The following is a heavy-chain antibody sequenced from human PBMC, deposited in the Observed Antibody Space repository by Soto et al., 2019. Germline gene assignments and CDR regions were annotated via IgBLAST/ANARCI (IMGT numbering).Heavy chain of an antibody. CDR2: INPSGGST. V-gene: IGHV1-46*01. CDR3: ARERAGYSSSWWVDY. J-gene: IGHJ4*02. CDR1: GYTFTSYY. Sequence: QVQLVQSGAEVKKPGASVKVSCKASGYTFTSYYMHWVRQAPGQGLEWMGIINPSGGSTSYAQKFQGRVTMTRDTSTSTVYMELSSLRSEDTAVYYCARERAGYSSSWWVDYWGQGTLVTVSS. D-gene: IGHD6-13*01.